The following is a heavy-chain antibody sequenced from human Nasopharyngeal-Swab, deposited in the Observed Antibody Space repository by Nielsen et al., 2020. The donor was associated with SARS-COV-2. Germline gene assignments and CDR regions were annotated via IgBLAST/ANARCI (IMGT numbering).Heavy chain of an antibody. Sequence: GESLKISCAASGFTFSSYGMHWVRQAPGKGLKWVAFIRYDGSNKYYADSVKGRFTISRDNSKNTLYLQMNSLRAEDTAVYYCAKDGAYDTMIVVVIKGPAFDIWGQGTMVTVSS. D-gene: IGHD3-22*01. CDR3: AKDGAYDTMIVVVIKGPAFDI. V-gene: IGHV3-30*02. J-gene: IGHJ3*02. CDR2: IRYDGSNK. CDR1: GFTFSSYG.